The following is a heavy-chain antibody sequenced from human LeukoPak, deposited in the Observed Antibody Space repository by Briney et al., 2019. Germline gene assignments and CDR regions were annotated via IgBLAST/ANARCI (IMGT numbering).Heavy chain of an antibody. CDR2: INHSGSA. CDR1: GGSFSGYY. J-gene: IGHJ4*02. Sequence: PSETLSLTCAVYGGSFSGYYWSWIRQPPGKGLEWIGEINHSGSANYNPSLVSRVTISVDTSKSQFSLKLSSVAAADTAVYYCARDSNGWNYFDNWGQGTLVTVSS. V-gene: IGHV4-34*01. CDR3: ARDSNGWNYFDN. D-gene: IGHD6-25*01.